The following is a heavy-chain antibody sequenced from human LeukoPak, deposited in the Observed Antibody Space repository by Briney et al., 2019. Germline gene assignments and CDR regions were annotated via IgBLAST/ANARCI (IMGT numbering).Heavy chain of an antibody. J-gene: IGHJ6*02. CDR2: IAYDGSNK. CDR1: GFTFSSYA. CDR3: ASQGGLLWFGELSGGMDV. V-gene: IGHV3-30-3*01. D-gene: IGHD3-10*01. Sequence: TGRSLRLSCAASGFTFSSYAMNWVRQAPGKGLEGVAFIAYDGSNKYYADSVKGRFTISRDNSKNTLYLQMNSLRAEDTAVYYCASQGGLLWFGELSGGMDVWGQGTTVTVSS.